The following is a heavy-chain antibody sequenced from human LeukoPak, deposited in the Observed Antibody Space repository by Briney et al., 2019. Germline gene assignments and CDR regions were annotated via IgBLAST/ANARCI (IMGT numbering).Heavy chain of an antibody. CDR3: ARLRRRWDRGDAFDI. D-gene: IGHD4-23*01. CDR2: IKQDGSEK. Sequence: PGGSLRLSCTVSGFTVTSNSMSWVRQAPGKGLEWVANIKQDGSEKYYVDSVKGRFTISRDNAKNSLYLQMNSLRAEDTAVYYCARLRRRWDRGDAFDIWGQGTMVTVSS. J-gene: IGHJ3*02. CDR1: GFTVTSNS. V-gene: IGHV3-7*01.